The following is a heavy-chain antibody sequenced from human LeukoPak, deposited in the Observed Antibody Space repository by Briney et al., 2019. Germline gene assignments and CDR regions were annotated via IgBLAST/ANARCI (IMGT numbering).Heavy chain of an antibody. CDR1: GGTFSSYA. D-gene: IGHD3-10*01. V-gene: IGHV1-69*05. CDR3: ARGPYYGSGSYKPLGWFDP. CDR2: IIPIFGTA. Sequence: GSSVKVSCKASGGTFSSYAISWVRQAPGQGLEWMGGIIPIFGTANYAQKFQGRVTITTDESTSTAYMELSSLGSEDTAVYYCARGPYYGSGSYKPLGWFDPWGQGTLVTVSS. J-gene: IGHJ5*02.